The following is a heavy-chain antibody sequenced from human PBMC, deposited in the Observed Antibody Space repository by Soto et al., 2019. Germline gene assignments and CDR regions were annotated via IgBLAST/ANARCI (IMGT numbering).Heavy chain of an antibody. Sequence: SVKVSCKASGGTFSSYAISWVRQAPGQGLEWMGGIIPIFGTANYAQKFQGRVTITADESTSTAYMELSSLRSEDTAVYYCASGGYSSSWYFWADYWGQGTLVTVSS. D-gene: IGHD6-13*01. V-gene: IGHV1-69*13. J-gene: IGHJ4*02. CDR2: IIPIFGTA. CDR3: ASGGYSSSWYFWADY. CDR1: GGTFSSYA.